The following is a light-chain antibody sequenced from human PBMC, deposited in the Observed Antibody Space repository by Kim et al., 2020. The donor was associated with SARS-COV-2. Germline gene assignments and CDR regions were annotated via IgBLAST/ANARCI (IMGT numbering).Light chain of an antibody. V-gene: IGKV3-11*01. CDR3: QQRSNWPLT. Sequence: SLSPGERATPSCRASQSISTYLAWYQQKPGQAPSLVIYDASTTATGLPARFSGSGSGTDFTLTISSLEPDDFAVYYCQQRSNWPLTFGGGTKLEI. CDR1: QSISTY. CDR2: DAS. J-gene: IGKJ4*01.